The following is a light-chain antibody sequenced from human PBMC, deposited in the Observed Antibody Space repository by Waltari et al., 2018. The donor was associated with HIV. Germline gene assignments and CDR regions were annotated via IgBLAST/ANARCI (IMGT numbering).Light chain of an antibody. Sequence: DIQMTQSPSTLSAFVGDRVTITCRASQTIDRWLAWYQQKPGRAPKLLIYKASNLESGVPSRFRGSGSGTEFTLTIRGLQPDDSAIYYCQQYESFSRTFGQGTKVEI. CDR2: KAS. V-gene: IGKV1-5*03. J-gene: IGKJ1*01. CDR3: QQYESFSRT. CDR1: QTIDRW.